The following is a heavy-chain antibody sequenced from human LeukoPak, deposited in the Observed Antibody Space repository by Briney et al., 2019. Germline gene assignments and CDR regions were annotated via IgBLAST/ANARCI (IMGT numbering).Heavy chain of an antibody. Sequence: PSGGSLRLSCAASGFTFSSYWMHWVRQAPGKGLVWVSLIKSDGTNINYADSVKGRFTISRDNAKNTLYLQMNSLRAEDTAVYYCARGYGMDVWGQGTTVTVSS. J-gene: IGHJ6*02. CDR1: GFTFSSYW. CDR3: ARGYGMDV. V-gene: IGHV3-74*01. CDR2: IKSDGTNI.